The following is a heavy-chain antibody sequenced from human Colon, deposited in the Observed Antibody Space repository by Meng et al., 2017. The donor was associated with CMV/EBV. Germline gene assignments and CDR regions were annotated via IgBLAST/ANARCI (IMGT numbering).Heavy chain of an antibody. J-gene: IGHJ5*01. CDR1: YTFTSYV. CDR2: IYPGDLDI. V-gene: IGHV5-51*01. D-gene: IGHD3-10*01. CDR3: ARGRLGLGSYYRNWFDS. Sequence: YTFTSYVIGWVRQTPRKGLEWMGIIYPGDLDIRYSPSFQGQVTISVDKSTSTAYLQLSSLKASDSAMYYCARGRLGLGSYYRNWFDSWGQGTLVTVSS.